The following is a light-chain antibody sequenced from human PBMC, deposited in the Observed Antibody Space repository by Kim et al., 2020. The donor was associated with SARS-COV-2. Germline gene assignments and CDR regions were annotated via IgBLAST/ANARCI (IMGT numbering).Light chain of an antibody. Sequence: EIVMTQSPATLSVSPGERATLSCRASQSVSSNLAWYQQKPGQAPRLLIYGASTRATGIPARFSGSGSGTEFTLTISSLQSEDFAVYYCQQYYHWPQTFGQGTKVDIK. CDR2: GAS. CDR3: QQYYHWPQT. CDR1: QSVSSN. J-gene: IGKJ1*01. V-gene: IGKV3-15*01.